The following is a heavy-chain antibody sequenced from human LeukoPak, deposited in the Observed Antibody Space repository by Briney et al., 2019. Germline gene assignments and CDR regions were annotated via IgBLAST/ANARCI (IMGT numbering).Heavy chain of an antibody. CDR1: GGSISSYY. J-gene: IGHJ4*02. Sequence: SETLSLTCTVSGGSISSYYWSWIRQPPGKGLEWIGYIYYSGSTYYNPSLKSRVTISVDTSKNQFSLKLSSVTAADTAVYYCARQLWWYYFDYWGQGTLVTVSS. CDR3: ARQLWWYYFDY. CDR2: IYYSGST. D-gene: IGHD5-18*01. V-gene: IGHV4-59*06.